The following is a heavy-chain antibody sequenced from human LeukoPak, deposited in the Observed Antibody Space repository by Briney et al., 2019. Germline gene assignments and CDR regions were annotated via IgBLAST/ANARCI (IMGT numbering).Heavy chain of an antibody. Sequence: PSETLSLTCAVYGGSFSGYYWSWIRQPPGKGLEWIGEINHSGGTNYNPSLKSRVTISVDTSKNQFSLKLSSVTAADTAVYYCARGLGSGYSSDWGQGTLVTVSS. D-gene: IGHD3-22*01. CDR1: GGSFSGYY. CDR3: ARGLGSGYSSD. V-gene: IGHV4-34*01. J-gene: IGHJ4*02. CDR2: INHSGGT.